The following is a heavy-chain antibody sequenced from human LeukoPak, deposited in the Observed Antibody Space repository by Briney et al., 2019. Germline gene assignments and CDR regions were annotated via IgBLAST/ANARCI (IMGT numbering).Heavy chain of an antibody. Sequence: GESLKISCKGSGSSFTNYWIGWVRQMPGKGLEWMGIMYPGDSDTRYSPSFQGQITISADKSISTTYLQWSSLKASDAAIYYCAASTYGSGSYVAFDSWGQGTLVSVSS. J-gene: IGHJ4*02. CDR2: MYPGDSDT. CDR1: GSSFTNYW. CDR3: AASTYGSGSYVAFDS. V-gene: IGHV5-51*01. D-gene: IGHD3-10*01.